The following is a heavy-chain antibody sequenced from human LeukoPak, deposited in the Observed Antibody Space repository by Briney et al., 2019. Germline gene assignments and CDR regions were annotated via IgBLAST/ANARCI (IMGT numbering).Heavy chain of an antibody. V-gene: IGHV4-4*07. D-gene: IGHD3-10*02. J-gene: IGHJ4*02. CDR3: ATMFGDSSDFDH. CDR1: GGSISLYY. CDR2: LHPSGST. Sequence: SKTLSLTRTISGGSISLYYWNWIRQPAGKGLEWIGLLHPSGSTTYNPSLESRVTMSLDTSNNQFSLNLTSVTAADTAVYYCATMFGDSSDFDHWGQGILVTVSS.